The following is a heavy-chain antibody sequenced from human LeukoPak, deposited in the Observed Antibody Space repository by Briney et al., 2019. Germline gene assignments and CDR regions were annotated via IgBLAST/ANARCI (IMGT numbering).Heavy chain of an antibody. J-gene: IGHJ5*02. CDR1: GGSISSSNW. CDR3: ASRNYYGSGSSTPFDP. Sequence: PSGTLSLTCAVSGGSISSSNWWSWVRQPPGKGLEWIGEIYHSGSTNYNPSLKSRVTISVDKSKNQFSLKLSSVTAADTAVYYCASRNYYGSGSSTPFDPWGQGTLVTVSS. V-gene: IGHV4-4*02. D-gene: IGHD3-10*01. CDR2: IYHSGST.